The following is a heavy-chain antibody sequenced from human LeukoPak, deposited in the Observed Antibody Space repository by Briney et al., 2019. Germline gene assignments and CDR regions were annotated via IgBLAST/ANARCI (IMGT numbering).Heavy chain of an antibody. CDR3: ARRGTGYSSGWYPPPFDY. D-gene: IGHD6-19*01. CDR2: IYYGGST. CDR1: GGSISSSSYY. Sequence: SETLSLTCTVSGGSISSSSYYWGWIRQPPGKGLEWIGSIYYGGSTYYNPSLKSRVTISVDTSKNQFSLKLSSVTAADTAVYYCARRGTGYSSGWYPPPFDYWGQGTLVTVSS. J-gene: IGHJ4*02. V-gene: IGHV4-39*01.